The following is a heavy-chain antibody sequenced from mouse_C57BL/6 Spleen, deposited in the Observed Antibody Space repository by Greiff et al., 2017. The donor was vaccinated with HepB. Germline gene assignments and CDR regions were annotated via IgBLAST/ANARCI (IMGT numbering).Heavy chain of an antibody. V-gene: IGHV5-17*01. CDR1: GFTFSDYG. J-gene: IGHJ2*01. Sequence: EVQGVESGGGLVKPGGSLKLSCAASGFTFSDYGIHWVRQAPEKGLEWVAYISSGSSTIYYADTVKGRFTISRDNAKNTLFLQMTSLRSEDTAMYYCARGDYGSDYWGQGTTLTVSS. D-gene: IGHD1-1*01. CDR3: ARGDYGSDY. CDR2: ISSGSSTI.